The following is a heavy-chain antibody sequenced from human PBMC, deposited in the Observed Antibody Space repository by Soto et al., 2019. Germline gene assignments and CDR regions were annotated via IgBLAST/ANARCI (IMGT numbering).Heavy chain of an antibody. V-gene: IGHV1-69*02. J-gene: IGHJ5*02. CDR1: GGTFSSYT. CDR2: IIPILGIA. CDR3: AMEAHIDFWSGNYEFDP. D-gene: IGHD3-3*01. Sequence: SVQVSCKASGGTFSSYTISWVRQAPGQGLEWMGRIIPILGIANYAQKFQGRVTITADKSTSTTYLELSSRRSEDTAVYYCAMEAHIDFWSGNYEFDPWGQGTLVTVSS.